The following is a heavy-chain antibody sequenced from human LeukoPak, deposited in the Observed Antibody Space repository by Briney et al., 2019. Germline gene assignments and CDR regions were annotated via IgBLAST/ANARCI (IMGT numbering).Heavy chain of an antibody. V-gene: IGHV3-23*01. J-gene: IGHJ4*02. CDR3: AKVRTVATFDFDY. Sequence: GGSLRPSCAASGFTFSSYAMGWVRPAPGEGLEWVSAISGSGGSTYYADSAKSRFSIARDNSKNSLYLQMNSLRAEETAVYYGAKVRTVATFDFDYWGQGTLVTVSS. D-gene: IGHD5-12*01. CDR1: GFTFSSYA. CDR2: ISGSGGST.